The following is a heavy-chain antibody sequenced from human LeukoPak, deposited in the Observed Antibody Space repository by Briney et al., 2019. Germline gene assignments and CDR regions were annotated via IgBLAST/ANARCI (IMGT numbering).Heavy chain of an antibody. Sequence: GGSLRLACAASGFTFSSYWMHWVRQAPGKGLVWVSRINSDGSTTSYADSVMGRFTISRDNAKNTLYLQMNSLRAEDTAVYYCARVIYSGWEGELSDWGQGTLVTVSS. D-gene: IGHD6-19*01. CDR3: ARVIYSGWEGELSD. J-gene: IGHJ4*02. CDR1: GFTFSSYW. CDR2: INSDGSTT. V-gene: IGHV3-74*01.